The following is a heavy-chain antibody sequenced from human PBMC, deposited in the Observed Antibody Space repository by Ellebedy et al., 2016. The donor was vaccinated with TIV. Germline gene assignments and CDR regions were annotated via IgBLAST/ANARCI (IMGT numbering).Heavy chain of an antibody. CDR2: IYYSGST. CDR1: GGSISSGGYY. J-gene: IGHJ4*02. CDR3: AREHYFGSGSSGLFVY. Sequence: SETLSLXXTVSGGSISSGGYYWSWIRQHPGKGLEWIGYIYYSGSTYYNPSLKSRVTISVDTSKNQFSLKLSSVTAADTAVYYCAREHYFGSGSSGLFVYWGQGTLVTVSS. V-gene: IGHV4-31*03. D-gene: IGHD3-10*01.